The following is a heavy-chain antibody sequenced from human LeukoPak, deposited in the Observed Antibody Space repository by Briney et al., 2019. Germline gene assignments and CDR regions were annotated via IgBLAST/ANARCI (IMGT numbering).Heavy chain of an antibody. CDR2: IIPLLGVA. J-gene: IGHJ6*02. V-gene: IGHV1-69*04. Sequence: SVKVSCKASGGTFTSYAISWARQAPGQGLEWMGRIIPLLGVANYAQKFQGRVTITADKSTSTAYMELSSLRSEDTAVYYCARGRRGPGIGDYYYGMDVWGQGTTVTVSS. CDR3: ARGRRGPGIGDYYYGMDV. CDR1: GGTFTSYA. D-gene: IGHD1-1*01.